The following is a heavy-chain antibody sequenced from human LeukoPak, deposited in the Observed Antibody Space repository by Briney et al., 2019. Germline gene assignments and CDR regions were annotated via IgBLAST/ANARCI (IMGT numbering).Heavy chain of an antibody. CDR3: ASGTVRWLVGIDAFDI. D-gene: IGHD6-19*01. V-gene: IGHV1-2*02. CDR2: INPNSGGT. Sequence: ASVKVSCKASGYTFTGYYMHWVRQAPGQGLEWMGWINPNSGGTNYAQKFQGRVTMTRDTSISIAYMELSRLRSDDTAVYYCASGTVRWLVGIDAFDIWGQGTMVTVSS. J-gene: IGHJ3*02. CDR1: GYTFTGYY.